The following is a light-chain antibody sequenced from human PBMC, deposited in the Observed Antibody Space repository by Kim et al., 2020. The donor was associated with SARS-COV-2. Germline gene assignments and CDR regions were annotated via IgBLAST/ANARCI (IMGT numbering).Light chain of an antibody. Sequence: ASVQLTCSLSSGHSSYAIAWHQQQPGKGPRFLMKVNRDGSHIKGDGIPDRFSGSTSGAERYLTISSLQPEDEADYYCQTWDTGIRVFGGGTQLTVL. CDR2: VNRDGSH. CDR1: SGHSSYA. V-gene: IGLV4-69*01. CDR3: QTWDTGIRV. J-gene: IGLJ3*02.